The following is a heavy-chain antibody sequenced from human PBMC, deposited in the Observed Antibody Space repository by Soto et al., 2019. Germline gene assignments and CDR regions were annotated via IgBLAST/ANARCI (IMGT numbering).Heavy chain of an antibody. V-gene: IGHV1-46*03. D-gene: IGHD3-3*01. J-gene: IGHJ6*03. CDR2: INPSGGST. CDR3: ARDMKVWSGYYLSYYMDV. Sequence: GASVKVSCKASGYTFTSYYMHWVRQAPGQGLEWMGIINPSGGSTSYAQKFQGRVTKTRDTSTSTVYMELSSLRSEDTAVYYCARDMKVWSGYYLSYYMDVWGKGTTVTVSS. CDR1: GYTFTSYY.